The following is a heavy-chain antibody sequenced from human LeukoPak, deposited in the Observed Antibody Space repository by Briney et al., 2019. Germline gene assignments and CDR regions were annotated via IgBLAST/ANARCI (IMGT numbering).Heavy chain of an antibody. D-gene: IGHD2-2*01. CDR1: GGSISSNSYY. Sequence: PSETLSLTCTVSGGSISSNSYYWVWLRQPPGQGREWVGSIYYSGSTYYNPSLRSRVTICVDTHKNLFSLRPSSVTAADTAVYYCARRTFSFNWFDPWGQGTLVTVSS. V-gene: IGHV4-39*01. CDR2: IYYSGST. J-gene: IGHJ5*02. CDR3: ARRTFSFNWFDP.